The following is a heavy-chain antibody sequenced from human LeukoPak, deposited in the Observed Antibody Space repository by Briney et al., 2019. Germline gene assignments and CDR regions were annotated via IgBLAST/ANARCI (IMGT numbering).Heavy chain of an antibody. J-gene: IGHJ4*02. CDR3: ARGGYGDRYNTPLDY. Sequence: PRGSLRLSCAASGFTFSSYWMHWVRQAPGKGLVWVSRINSDGSSTSYADSVKGRFTISRDNAKNTLYLQMNSLRAEDTAVYYCARGGYGDRYNTPLDYWGQGTLVTVSS. CDR2: INSDGSST. D-gene: IGHD4-17*01. CDR1: GFTFSSYW. V-gene: IGHV3-74*01.